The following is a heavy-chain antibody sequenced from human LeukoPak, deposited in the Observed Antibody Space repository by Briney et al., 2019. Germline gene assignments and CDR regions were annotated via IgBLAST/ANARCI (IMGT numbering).Heavy chain of an antibody. J-gene: IGHJ4*02. D-gene: IGHD6-13*01. CDR1: GFTFSSYA. Sequence: PGGSLRLSCSASGFTFSSYAMHWVRQAPGKGLEYVSAISSNGGSTYYADSVKGRFTISRDNSKNTLYLQMSSLRAEDTAVYYCVKPLQQQLVRGSYFDYWGQGTLVTVSS. V-gene: IGHV3-64D*06. CDR2: ISSNGGST. CDR3: VKPLQQQLVRGSYFDY.